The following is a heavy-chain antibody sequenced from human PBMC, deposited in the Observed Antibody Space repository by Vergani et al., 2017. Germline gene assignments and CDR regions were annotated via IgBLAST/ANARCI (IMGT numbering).Heavy chain of an antibody. D-gene: IGHD3-10*01. CDR1: GGSISSSSYY. CDR3: ARAGHYGSGRAYYYYGMDV. V-gene: IGHV4-39*07. Sequence: QLQLQESGPGLVKPSETLSLTCTVSGGSISSSSYYWGWIRQPPGKGLEWIGSIYYSGSTYYNPSLKSRVTISVDTSKNQFSLKLSSVTAADTGVYYCARAGHYGSGRAYYYYGMDVWGQGTTVTVSS. J-gene: IGHJ6*02. CDR2: IYYSGST.